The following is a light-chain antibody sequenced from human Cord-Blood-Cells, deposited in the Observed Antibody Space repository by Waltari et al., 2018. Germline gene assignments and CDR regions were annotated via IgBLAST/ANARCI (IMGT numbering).Light chain of an antibody. Sequence: SYELTQPPSVSVSPGQTASITCSGDKLGDKYACWYQQKPGQSPVLVTYQDSKRPSGIPERFSGSNSGNTATLTISGTQAMDEADYYCQAWDSSTVRVFGGGTKLTVL. V-gene: IGLV3-1*01. J-gene: IGLJ2*01. CDR2: QDS. CDR1: KLGDKY. CDR3: QAWDSSTVRV.